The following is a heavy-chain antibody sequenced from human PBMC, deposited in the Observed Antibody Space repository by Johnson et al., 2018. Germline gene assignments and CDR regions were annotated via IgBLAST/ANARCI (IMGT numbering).Heavy chain of an antibody. D-gene: IGHD2-21*02. J-gene: IGHJ3*02. CDR2: ISYDGNNK. CDR3: ARGVGVVTDDAFDI. V-gene: IGHV3-30-3*01. CDR1: GFTFSRYA. Sequence: QVQLVESGGGVVQPGRSLRVSCAASGFTFSRYAMHWVRQAPGKGLEWVAVISYDGNNKYYADSVKGRFTIPRDNSKNTLYLQMNSLRAEETAVYYCARGVGVVTDDAFDIWGQGTMVTVSS.